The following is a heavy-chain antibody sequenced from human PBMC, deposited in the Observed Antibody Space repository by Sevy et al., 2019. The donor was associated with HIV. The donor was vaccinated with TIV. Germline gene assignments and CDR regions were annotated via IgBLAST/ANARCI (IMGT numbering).Heavy chain of an antibody. J-gene: IGHJ4*02. CDR1: GESFSNYY. V-gene: IGHV4-34*01. CDR2: IDHSGRS. Sequence: SETLSLTCAVYGESFSNYYWSWIRLSPGKGLESVGEIDHSGRSDYNPSHKSRGTMSVDTFKNQFSRMLTSVTTADTAVYYCARGPRPHRSDYGDYTGVGYYFDSWGQGTLVTVSS. D-gene: IGHD4-17*01. CDR3: ARGPRPHRSDYGDYTGVGYYFDS.